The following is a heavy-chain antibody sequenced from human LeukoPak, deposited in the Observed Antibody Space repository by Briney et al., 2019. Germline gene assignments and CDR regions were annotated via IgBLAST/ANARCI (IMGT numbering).Heavy chain of an antibody. CDR3: ASRGIAAAGTWHDY. J-gene: IGHJ4*02. Sequence: GGSLRLSCTASGFSLSDYEINWVRQAPGKGLEWVSSISSSSSYIYYADSVKGRFTISGDNAKNSLYLQMNSLRAEDTAVYYCASRGIAAAGTWHDYWGQGTLVTVSS. V-gene: IGHV3-21*01. CDR2: ISSSSSYI. CDR1: GFSLSDYE. D-gene: IGHD6-13*01.